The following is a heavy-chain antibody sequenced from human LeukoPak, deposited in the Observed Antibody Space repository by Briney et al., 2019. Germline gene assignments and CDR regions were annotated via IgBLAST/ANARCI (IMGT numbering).Heavy chain of an antibody. D-gene: IGHD2-15*01. V-gene: IGHV4-39*01. CDR3: ARRLVVVVAATRGYYFDY. Sequence: PSETLSLTCTVSGGSISSSSYYWGWIRQPPGKGLEWIGSIYYSGSTYYNPSLKSRVTISVDTSKNQFSLKLSSVTAADTAVYYCARRLVVVVAATRGYYFDYWGQGTLATVSS. CDR2: IYYSGST. J-gene: IGHJ4*02. CDR1: GGSISSSSYY.